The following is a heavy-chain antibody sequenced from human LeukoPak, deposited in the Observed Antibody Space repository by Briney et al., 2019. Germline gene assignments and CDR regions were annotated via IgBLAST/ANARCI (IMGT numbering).Heavy chain of an antibody. V-gene: IGHV3-30*02. CDR1: GFTFSSYG. J-gene: IGHJ6*03. D-gene: IGHD2-15*01. Sequence: GGSLRLSCAASGFTFSSYGMHWVRQAPGKGLEWVAFIRYDGSNKYYADSVKGRFTISRDNSKNTLYLQMNSLRAEDTAVYYCAKDGNYCSGGSCKIYYYYYMDVWGKGTTVTVSS. CDR3: AKDGNYCSGGSCKIYYYYYMDV. CDR2: IRYDGSNK.